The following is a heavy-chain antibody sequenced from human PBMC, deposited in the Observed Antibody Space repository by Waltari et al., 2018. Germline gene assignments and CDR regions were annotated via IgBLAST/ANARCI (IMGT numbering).Heavy chain of an antibody. V-gene: IGHV4-4*02. Sequence: QVQLRESGPGLVKPSGTLSLPCAVSAGSISSTNWWSWVRQPPGKGLEWIGEIYHSGSTNYNPSLKSRVTISIDKSKNQFSLKLSSVTAADTAVYYCARATPPEGDYLGDAFDIWGQGTMVTVSS. D-gene: IGHD4-17*01. J-gene: IGHJ3*02. CDR1: AGSISSTNW. CDR3: ARATPPEGDYLGDAFDI. CDR2: IYHSGST.